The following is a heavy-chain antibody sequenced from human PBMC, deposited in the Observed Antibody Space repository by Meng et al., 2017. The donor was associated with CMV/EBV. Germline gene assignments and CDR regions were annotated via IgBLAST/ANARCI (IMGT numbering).Heavy chain of an antibody. CDR2: ISSSGSTI. CDR3: AREDYTENYYYGMDV. J-gene: IGHJ6*02. Sequence: GGSLRLSCAASGFTFSSYEMNWVRQAPGKGLEWVSYISSSGSTIYYADSVKGRFTISRDNAKNSLYLQMNSLRAEDTAVYYCAREDYTENYYYGMDVWGQGTTVTDSS. V-gene: IGHV3-48*03. CDR1: GFTFSSYE. D-gene: IGHD4-11*01.